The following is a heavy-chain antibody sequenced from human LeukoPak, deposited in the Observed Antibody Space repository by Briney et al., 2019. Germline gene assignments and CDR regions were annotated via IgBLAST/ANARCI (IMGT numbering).Heavy chain of an antibody. D-gene: IGHD5-18*01. CDR1: GFTFSSHW. V-gene: IGHV3-7*01. J-gene: IGHJ6*02. CDR3: VRERDTADYYYGMDV. Sequence: GGSLKLSCAASGFTFSSHWTSWVRQAPGKGLEWVANIKEDGSEKYYVDSVKGRFTISRDNAKNSLYLQMNSLRAEDTAVYYCVRERDTADYYYGMDVWGQGTTVTVSS. CDR2: IKEDGSEK.